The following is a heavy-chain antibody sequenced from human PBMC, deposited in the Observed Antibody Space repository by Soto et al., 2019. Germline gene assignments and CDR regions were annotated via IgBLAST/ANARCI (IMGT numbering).Heavy chain of an antibody. CDR3: ARDRAGRTYYDFWSGPIGYYYGMDV. Sequence: PGGSLRLSCAASGSTFSSYSMNWVRQAPGKGLEWVSYISSSSSTIYYADSVKGRFTISRDNAKNSLYLQMNSLRDEDTAVCYCARDRAGRTYYDFWSGPIGYYYGMDVWGQGTTVTVSS. CDR2: ISSSSSTI. D-gene: IGHD3-3*01. V-gene: IGHV3-48*02. J-gene: IGHJ6*02. CDR1: GSTFSSYS.